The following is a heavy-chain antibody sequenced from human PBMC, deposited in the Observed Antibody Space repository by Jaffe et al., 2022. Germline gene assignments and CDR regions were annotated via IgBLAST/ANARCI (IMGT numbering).Heavy chain of an antibody. V-gene: IGHV4-39*01. CDR1: GGSISSSSYY. CDR3: ASTLLRRVSNWFDP. CDR2: IYYSGST. Sequence: QLQLQESGPGLVKPSETLSLTCTVSGGSISSSSYYWGWIRQPPGKGLEWIGSIYYSGSTYYNPSLKSRVTISVDTSKNQFSLKLSSVTAADTAVYYCASTLLRRVSNWFDPWGQGTLVTVSS. D-gene: IGHD2-15*01. J-gene: IGHJ5*02.